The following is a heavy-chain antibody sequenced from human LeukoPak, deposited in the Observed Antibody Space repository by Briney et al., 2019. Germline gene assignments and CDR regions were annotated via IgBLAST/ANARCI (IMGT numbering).Heavy chain of an antibody. CDR3: ATTRGTYYYDSSGYKDAFDI. D-gene: IGHD3-22*01. Sequence: ASVKVSCKASGYTSTSYYMHWVRQAPGQGLEWMGIINPSGGSTSYAQKFQGRVTMTRDTPTSTVYMELSSLRSEDTAVYYCATTRGTYYYDSSGYKDAFDIWGQGTMVTVSS. J-gene: IGHJ3*02. CDR1: GYTSTSYY. V-gene: IGHV1-46*01. CDR2: INPSGGST.